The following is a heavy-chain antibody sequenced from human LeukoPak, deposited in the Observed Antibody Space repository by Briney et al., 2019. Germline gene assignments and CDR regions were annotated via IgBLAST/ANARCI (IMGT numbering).Heavy chain of an antibody. J-gene: IGHJ4*02. CDR3: ASNTGSDSSGYAY. CDR1: GYTXTSYG. D-gene: IGHD3-22*01. CDR2: ISAFNGDT. Sequence: ASVKVSCKASGYTXTSYGITGVRQAPGQGLEWMGWISAFNGDTNYAQKLQGRVTMTTETSTSTVYMELGSLRSNDTAVYYCASNTGSDSSGYAYWGQGILVTVSS. V-gene: IGHV1-18*01.